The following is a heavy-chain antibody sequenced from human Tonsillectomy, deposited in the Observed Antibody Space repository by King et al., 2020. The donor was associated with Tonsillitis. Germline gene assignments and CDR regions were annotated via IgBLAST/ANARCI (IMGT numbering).Heavy chain of an antibody. J-gene: IGHJ6*02. V-gene: IGHV4-34*01. CDR2: INHSGST. D-gene: IGHD2-2*01. CDR3: ARALTGDCSSTSCYRYYYYGMDV. CDR1: GGSFSVYY. Sequence: VQLQQWGAGLLKPSETLSLTCAVYGGSFSVYYWSWIRQPPGKGLEWIGEINHSGSTNYNPSLKSRVTISLDTSKNQFSLKLSSVTAADTAVYYCARALTGDCSSTSCYRYYYYGMDVWGQGTTVTVSS.